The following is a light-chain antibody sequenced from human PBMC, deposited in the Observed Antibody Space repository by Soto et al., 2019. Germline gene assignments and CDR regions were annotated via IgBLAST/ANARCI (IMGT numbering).Light chain of an antibody. CDR2: GAS. CDR1: QSVGSSY. CDR3: QQYGSSFT. J-gene: IGKJ5*01. V-gene: IGKV3-20*01. Sequence: EIVLTQSPGTLSLSPGERATLSCRASQSVGSSYLAWYQQKPGQAPRLLIYGASSRATGIPDRFSGSGSGTAFTLTISRLEPEDFAVYYCQQYGSSFTFGQGTRLEIK.